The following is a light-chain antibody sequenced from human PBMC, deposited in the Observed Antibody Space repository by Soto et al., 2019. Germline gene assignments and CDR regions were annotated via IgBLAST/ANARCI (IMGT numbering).Light chain of an antibody. CDR3: QQSDHSPIYT. CDR2: AAS. J-gene: IGKJ2*01. Sequence: DIQMTQSPSSLSASVGDRVTITCRASPSLGSSLNWYQQKPGKAPKLLIYAASTLQSGVPSRFSGSGSGTYFTLTISSLQPEDFATYYCQQSDHSPIYTFGQGTDLEIK. CDR1: PSLGSS. V-gene: IGKV1-39*01.